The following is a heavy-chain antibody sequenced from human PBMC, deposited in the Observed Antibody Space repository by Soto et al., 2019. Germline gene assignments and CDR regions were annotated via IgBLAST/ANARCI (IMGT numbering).Heavy chain of an antibody. V-gene: IGHV3-11*01. J-gene: IGHJ3*02. Sequence: QVQLVESGGGLVRPGESLRLSCAASEFTFSDYYMSWIRQAPGKGLEWVSYISSSGNTIYYADSVKGRFTISRDNAKNSLYLQMNSLRAEDTAVYYCARRYNGGRAFDICGQGTMVTVSS. D-gene: IGHD5-12*01. CDR3: ARRYNGGRAFDI. CDR1: EFTFSDYY. CDR2: ISSSGNTI.